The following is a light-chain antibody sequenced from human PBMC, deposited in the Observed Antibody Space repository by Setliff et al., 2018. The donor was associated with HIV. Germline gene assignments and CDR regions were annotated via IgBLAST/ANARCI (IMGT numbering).Light chain of an antibody. CDR2: EVN. Sequence: QSVLTQPASASGSPGQSITISCTGNNSDIGTYDLVSWYQQHPGKAPKLMLYEVNKRPSGVSNRFSGSKSGNTASLTISGLQAEDEADYYCCSYAGSSTYVFGTGTKVTVL. CDR1: NSDIGTYDL. V-gene: IGLV2-23*02. CDR3: CSYAGSSTYV. J-gene: IGLJ1*01.